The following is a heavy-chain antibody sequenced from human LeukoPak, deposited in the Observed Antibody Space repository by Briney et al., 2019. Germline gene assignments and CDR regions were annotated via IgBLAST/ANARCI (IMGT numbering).Heavy chain of an antibody. CDR3: ARGETIIAERPAMDV. CDR1: GYTFSDYY. Sequence: ASVKVSCKASGYTFSDYYIHWVRQTPGQGFEWLAWINPTSGGTKSAPKFQGRVTLTWDTSVSTAYMEVSRLRFDDTAVYYCARGETIIAERPAMDVWGKGTTVTVSS. CDR2: INPTSGGT. V-gene: IGHV1-2*02. D-gene: IGHD6-6*01. J-gene: IGHJ6*03.